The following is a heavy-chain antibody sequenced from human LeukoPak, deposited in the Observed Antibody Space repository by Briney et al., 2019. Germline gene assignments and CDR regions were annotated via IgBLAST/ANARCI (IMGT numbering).Heavy chain of an antibody. CDR2: ISAYNGNT. V-gene: IGHV1-18*01. CDR3: ATAPIDCSGGSCYSAPYYYYGMDV. Sequence: ASVKVSCKASGYTFTSYGISWVRQAPGQGLEWMGRISAYNGNTNYAQKLQGRVTMTTDTSTSTAYMELRSLRSDDTAVYYCATAPIDCSGGSCYSAPYYYYGMDVWGQGTTVTVSS. CDR1: GYTFTSYG. J-gene: IGHJ6*02. D-gene: IGHD2-15*01.